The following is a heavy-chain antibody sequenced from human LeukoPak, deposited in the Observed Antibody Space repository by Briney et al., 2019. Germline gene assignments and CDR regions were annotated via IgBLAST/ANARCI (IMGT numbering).Heavy chain of an antibody. V-gene: IGHV1-2*02. CDR2: INPNSGGT. CDR1: GYTFTGYY. CDR3: AREGIVGTGGAFDI. D-gene: IGHD1-26*01. J-gene: IGHJ3*02. Sequence: ASVKVSCKASGYTFTGYYMHWVRQAPGQGLEWMGWINPNSGGTNYAQKFQGRVTMTRDTSISTAYMELSRLRSDDTAVYYCAREGIVGTGGAFDIWGQGTMVTVSS.